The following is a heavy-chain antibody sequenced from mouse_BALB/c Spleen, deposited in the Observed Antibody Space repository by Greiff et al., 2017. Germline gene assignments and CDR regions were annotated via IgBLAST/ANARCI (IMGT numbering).Heavy chain of an antibody. J-gene: IGHJ2*01. CDR3: ARASPYYYGSSPYFDY. Sequence: EVQLQQSGPELVKPGASVKMSCKASGYTFTDYYMDWVKQSHGESFEWIGRVNPYNGGTSYNQKFKGKATLTVDKSSSTAYMELNSLTSEDSAVYYCARASPYYYGSSPYFDYWGQGTTLTVSS. D-gene: IGHD1-1*01. V-gene: IGHV1-19*01. CDR2: VNPYNGGT. CDR1: GYTFTDYY.